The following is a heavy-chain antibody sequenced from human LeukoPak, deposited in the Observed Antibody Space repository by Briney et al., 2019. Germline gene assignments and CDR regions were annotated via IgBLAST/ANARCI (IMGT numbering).Heavy chain of an antibody. V-gene: IGHV3-74*01. Sequence: GGSLRLSCAASGFTFSSYWMHWVRQAPGKGLVWVSRINSDGSSTSYADSVKGRFTISRDNAKNTLYLQMNSLRAEDTAVYYCAREIAVAGTIDYWGQGTLVTVS. CDR1: GFTFSSYW. CDR2: INSDGSST. CDR3: AREIAVAGTIDY. J-gene: IGHJ4*02. D-gene: IGHD6-19*01.